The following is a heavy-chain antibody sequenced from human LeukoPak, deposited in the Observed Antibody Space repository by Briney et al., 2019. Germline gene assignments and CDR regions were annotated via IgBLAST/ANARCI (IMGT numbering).Heavy chain of an antibody. CDR2: ISSSSFTI. Sequence: GGSLRLSCAASGFTFSSYAMSWVRQAPGKGLEWVSYISSSSFTIHYADSVKGRFTISRDNAKSSLYLQMNSLRAEDTAVYYCAREICGSDCYSTFDYWGQGALVTVS. J-gene: IGHJ4*02. CDR1: GFTFSSYA. D-gene: IGHD2-21*02. CDR3: AREICGSDCYSTFDY. V-gene: IGHV3-48*04.